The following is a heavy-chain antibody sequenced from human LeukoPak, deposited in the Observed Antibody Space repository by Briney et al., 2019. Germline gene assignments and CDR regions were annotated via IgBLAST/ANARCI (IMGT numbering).Heavy chain of an antibody. D-gene: IGHD3-22*01. CDR3: ARGRAYYYDSSGYKN. J-gene: IGHJ4*02. V-gene: IGHV1-8*02. Sequence: ASVKVSCKASGYTFTGYYMHWVRQATGQGLEWMGWMNPNSGNTGYAQKFQGRVTMTRNTSISTAYMELSSLRSEDTAVYYCARGRAYYYDSSGYKNWGQGTLVTVSS. CDR2: MNPNSGNT. CDR1: GYTFTGYY.